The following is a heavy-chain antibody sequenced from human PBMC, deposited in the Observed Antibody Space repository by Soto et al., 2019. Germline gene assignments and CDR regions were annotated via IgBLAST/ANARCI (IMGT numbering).Heavy chain of an antibody. V-gene: IGHV3-23*01. D-gene: IGHD6-19*01. CDR2: ISGSGGST. J-gene: IGHJ4*02. CDR1: GFTFSSYA. CDR3: AKDPGIAVAGTTFDY. Sequence: EVQLLESGGGLVQPGGSLRLSCAASGFTFSSYAMSWVRQAPGKGLEWVSAISGSGGSTYYADSVKGRFTISRDNSKNTPYLQMNSLRAEDTAVYYCAKDPGIAVAGTTFDYWGQGTLVTVSS.